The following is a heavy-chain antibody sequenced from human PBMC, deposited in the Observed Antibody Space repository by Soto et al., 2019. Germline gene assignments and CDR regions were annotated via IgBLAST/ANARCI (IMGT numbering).Heavy chain of an antibody. J-gene: IGHJ4*02. CDR2: IIPHSGES. CDR1: GYSFTGYF. Sequence: QVQLVQSGAEVKRPGASVKVSCKASGYSFTGYFMPWVRQTPGQGLVWMGWIIPHSGESNYAQKFQARVTLTRDTSISTAYLQMSGLTSDHAAVYYCARDTDAFTNGAQALWGQGTLVTVSS. V-gene: IGHV1-2*02. CDR3: ARDTDAFTNGAQAL. D-gene: IGHD7-27*01.